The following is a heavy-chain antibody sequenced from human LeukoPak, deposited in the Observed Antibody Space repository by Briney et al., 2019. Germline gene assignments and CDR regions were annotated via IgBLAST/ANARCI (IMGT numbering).Heavy chain of an antibody. CDR3: ARRDRRNYYYYYGMDV. CDR2: IYYSGNT. CDR1: GGSISSSSYS. J-gene: IGHJ6*02. Sequence: SETLSLTCTVSGGSISSSSYSWGWLRQPPGRGLGWIGCIYYSGNTYYNPSLKSRATKSVNTTNNQFSLKLSSVTAADTAVYYCARRDRRNYYYYYGMDVWGQGTTVTVSS. V-gene: IGHV4-39*01.